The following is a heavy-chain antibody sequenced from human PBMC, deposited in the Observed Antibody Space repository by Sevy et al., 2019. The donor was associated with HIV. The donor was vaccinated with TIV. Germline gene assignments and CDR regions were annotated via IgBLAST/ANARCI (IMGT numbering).Heavy chain of an antibody. CDR3: ARQAPRRGADAFDI. V-gene: IGHV4-39*01. Sequence: SETLYLTCTVSGDSISSGSYYWDWIRQPPGKGLEWIGNIYSDGGTYYNPSLKSRVTISVDTSKDQFSLKLSSVTAADTAVYYCARQAPRRGADAFDIWGQGTMVTVSS. CDR1: GDSISSGSYY. CDR2: IYSDGGT. J-gene: IGHJ3*02.